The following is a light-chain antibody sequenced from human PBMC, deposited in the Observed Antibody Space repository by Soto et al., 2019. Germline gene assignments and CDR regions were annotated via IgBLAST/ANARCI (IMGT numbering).Light chain of an antibody. Sequence: DIQMTQSPSTLSASVGDRVTISCRASQPINNWLAWYQQKPGEAPRLLIYDASNLESGVPSRFSGRGSETEFTLTINGLRPDDVASYYCQQYDSLWTFGQGTTVAVK. V-gene: IGKV1-5*01. J-gene: IGKJ1*01. CDR1: QPINNW. CDR3: QQYDSLWT. CDR2: DAS.